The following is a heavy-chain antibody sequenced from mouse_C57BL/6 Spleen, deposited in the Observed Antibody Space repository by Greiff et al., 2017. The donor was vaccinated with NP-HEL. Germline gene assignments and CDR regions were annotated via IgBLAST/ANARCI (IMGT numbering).Heavy chain of an antibody. Sequence: QVQLKQSGAELVRPGASVTLSCKASGYTFTDYEMHWVKQTPVHGLEWIGAIDPETGGTAYNQKFKGKAILTADTSSSTAYMELRSLTSEDSAVYYCTRMVHYYAMDYWGQGTSVTVSS. J-gene: IGHJ4*01. CDR3: TRMVHYYAMDY. V-gene: IGHV1-15*01. CDR2: IDPETGGT. CDR1: GYTFTDYE. D-gene: IGHD2-2*01.